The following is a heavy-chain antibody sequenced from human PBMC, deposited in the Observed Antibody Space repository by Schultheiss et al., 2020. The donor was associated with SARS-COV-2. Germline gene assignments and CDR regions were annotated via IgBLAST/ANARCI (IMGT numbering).Heavy chain of an antibody. V-gene: IGHV3-48*04. J-gene: IGHJ6*03. CDR2: ISETSHLI. CDR3: AAYAAAMMYMDV. Sequence: GGSLRLSCAASGFTFSSYSMNWVRQAPGKGLEWLSYISETSHLIYYADSVKGRLTVSRDNAKNALYLEMSSLRGEDTAVYYCAAYAAAMMYMDVWGKGTTVTVSS. D-gene: IGHD2-2*01. CDR1: GFTFSSYS.